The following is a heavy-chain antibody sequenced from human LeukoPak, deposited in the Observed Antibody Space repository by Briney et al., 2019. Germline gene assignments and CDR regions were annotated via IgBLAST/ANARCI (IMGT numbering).Heavy chain of an antibody. CDR2: INHSGST. J-gene: IGHJ4*02. Sequence: PSETLSLTCAVYGGSFSGYYWSWIRQPPGKGLEWIGEINHSGSTNYNPSLKSRVTISVDTSKNQFSLKLSSVTAADTSVYYYARARITIFGVVKATDYWGQGTLVTVSS. CDR1: GGSFSGYY. V-gene: IGHV4-34*01. D-gene: IGHD3-3*01. CDR3: ARARITIFGVVKATDY.